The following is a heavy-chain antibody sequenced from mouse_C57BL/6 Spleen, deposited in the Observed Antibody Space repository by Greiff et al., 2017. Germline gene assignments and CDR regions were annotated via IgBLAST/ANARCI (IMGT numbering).Heavy chain of an antibody. CDR3: ARDYSDGYSYYYAMDY. Sequence: DVMLVESGGGLVKPGGSLKLSCAASGFTFSDYGMHWVRQAPEKGLEWVAYISRGSSTIYYADTVKGRFTISRDNAKHTLFLQMTSLRSEDTAMYYCARDYSDGYSYYYAMDYWGQGTSVTVSS. J-gene: IGHJ4*01. D-gene: IGHD2-3*01. CDR1: GFTFSDYG. CDR2: ISRGSSTI. V-gene: IGHV5-17*01.